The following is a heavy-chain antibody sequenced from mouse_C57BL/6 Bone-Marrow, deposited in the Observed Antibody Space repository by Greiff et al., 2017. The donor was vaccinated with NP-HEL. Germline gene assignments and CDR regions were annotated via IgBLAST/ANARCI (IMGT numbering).Heavy chain of an antibody. J-gene: IGHJ1*03. CDR1: GYSITSGYY. CDR2: ISYDGSN. CDR3: ARDGRWYFDV. V-gene: IGHV3-6*01. Sequence: EVKLMESGPGLVKPSQSLSLTCSVTGYSITSGYYWNWIRQFPGNKLEWMGYISYDGSNNYNPSLQNRISITRDTSKNQYFLKLKSVTTEDTATYYCARDGRWYFDVWGTGTTVTVSA.